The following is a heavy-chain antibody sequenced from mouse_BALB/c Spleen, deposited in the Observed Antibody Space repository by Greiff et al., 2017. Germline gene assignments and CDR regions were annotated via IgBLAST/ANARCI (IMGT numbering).Heavy chain of an antibody. D-gene: IGHD1-2*01. Sequence: EVKVEESGGGLVQPGGSRKLSCAASGFTFSSFGMHWVRQAPEKGLEWVAYISSGSSTIYYADTVKGRFTISRDNPKNTLFLQMTSLRSEDTAMYYCARGYGYYYDAMDYWGQGTSVTVSA. CDR3: ARGYGYYYDAMDY. CDR2: ISSGSSTI. CDR1: GFTFSSFG. J-gene: IGHJ4*01. V-gene: IGHV5-17*02.